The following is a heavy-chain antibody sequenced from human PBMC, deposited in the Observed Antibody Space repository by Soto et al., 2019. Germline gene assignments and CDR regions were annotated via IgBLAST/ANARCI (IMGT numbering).Heavy chain of an antibody. CDR2: MNPNSGNT. CDR1: GYTFTSYD. J-gene: IGHJ6*02. V-gene: IGHV1-8*01. CDR3: ATPYCSGGSCYEGFYYGMDV. Sequence: ASVKVSFKASGYTFTSYDINWVRQATGQGLEWMGWMNPNSGNTGYAQKFQGRVTMTRNTSISTAYMELSSLRSEDTAVYYCATPYCSGGSCYEGFYYGMDVWGQGTTVTVSS. D-gene: IGHD2-15*01.